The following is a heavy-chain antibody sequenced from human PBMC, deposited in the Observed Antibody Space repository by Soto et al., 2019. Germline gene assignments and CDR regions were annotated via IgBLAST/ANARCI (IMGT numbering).Heavy chain of an antibody. CDR2: IWSDGSNK. D-gene: IGHD3-22*01. J-gene: IGHJ4*02. CDR1: GFTFSTYG. CDR3: AREGLVVAIDD. V-gene: IGHV3-33*01. Sequence: GGSLRLSCAASGFTFSTYGMHWVRQAPGKGLEWVALIWSDGSNKYYADSVKGRFTISRDNSKNTLYLQMNSLRGEDTAVYYCAREGLVVAIDDWGQGTLVTVSS.